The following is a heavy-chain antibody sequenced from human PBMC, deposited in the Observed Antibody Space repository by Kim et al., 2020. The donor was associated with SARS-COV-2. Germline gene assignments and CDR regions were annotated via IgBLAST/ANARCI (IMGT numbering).Heavy chain of an antibody. CDR2: ITTTGENT. V-gene: IGHV3-21*01. J-gene: IGHJ3*02. D-gene: IGHD1-26*01. CDR1: GFTFSSYT. CDR3: AAEWELLAEGAFDI. Sequence: GGSLRLSCVGSGFTFSSYTLNWIRQAPGKGLEWVSAITTTGENTHYADSVKGRLTIARDNAKNSVFLQMNSLRPEDSAMYFCAAEWELLAEGAFDIWG.